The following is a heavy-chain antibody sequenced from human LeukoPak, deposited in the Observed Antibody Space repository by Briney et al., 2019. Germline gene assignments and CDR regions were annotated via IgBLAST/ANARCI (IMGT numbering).Heavy chain of an antibody. CDR3: AKGESGFYFYFDY. V-gene: IGHV3-30*18. CDR2: ISSDGSEE. J-gene: IGHJ4*02. CDR1: EFTFSNYG. Sequence: GKSLRLSCAASEFTFSNYGMHWVRQAPGKGLELVAGISSDGSEEYYADSVEGRFTISRDNPKNTLYLEMNSLRAEDTAVYYCAKGESGFYFYFDYWGQGTLVTVSS. D-gene: IGHD3-22*01.